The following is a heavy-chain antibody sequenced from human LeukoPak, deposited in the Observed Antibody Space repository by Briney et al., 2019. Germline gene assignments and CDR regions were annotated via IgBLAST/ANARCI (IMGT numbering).Heavy chain of an antibody. D-gene: IGHD2-8*01. CDR1: GFTFSNYN. J-gene: IGHJ4*02. V-gene: IGHV3-48*02. CDR3: ARDLRLI. CDR2: ISSTSTTI. Sequence: PGGSLRLSCAASGFTFSNYNMNWVRQAPGKGLEWVSYISSTSTTIYYADSVKGRFTISRDNAKNSLYLQMNSLRDEDTAGYYCARDLRLIWGQGTLVTVSS.